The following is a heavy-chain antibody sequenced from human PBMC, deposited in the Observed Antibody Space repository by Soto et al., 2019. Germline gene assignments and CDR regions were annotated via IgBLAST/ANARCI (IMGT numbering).Heavy chain of an antibody. J-gene: IGHJ4*02. CDR3: ASTRGYCTNGVCSNCDY. CDR1: GGTFSSYT. Sequence: QVQLVQSGAEVKKPGSSVKVSCKASGGTFSSYTISWVRQAPGQGLEWMGRIIPILVKANYAQKFQGRVTITADKSTSTAYMELSSLRSEDTAVYYCASTRGYCTNGVCSNCDYWGQGTLVTVSS. CDR2: IIPILVKA. D-gene: IGHD2-8*01. V-gene: IGHV1-69*02.